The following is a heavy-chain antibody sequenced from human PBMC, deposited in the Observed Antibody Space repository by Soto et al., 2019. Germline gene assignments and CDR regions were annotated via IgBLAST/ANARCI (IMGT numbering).Heavy chain of an antibody. V-gene: IGHV3-53*01. CDR2: INSGGST. J-gene: IGHJ4*02. D-gene: IGHD5-12*01. CDR1: GFTVSSNY. CDR3: ARNRDGYNYVDY. Sequence: PGGSLRLSCAASGFTVSSNYMSWVRQAPGKGLEWVSLINSGGSTYYAESVKGRFTISRDNSKNTVYLQMNRLRAGDTALYYCARNRDGYNYVDYWGQGTQVTSPQ.